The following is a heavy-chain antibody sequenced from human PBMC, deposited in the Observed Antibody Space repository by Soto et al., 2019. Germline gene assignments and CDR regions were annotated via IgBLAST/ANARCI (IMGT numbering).Heavy chain of an antibody. CDR3: ARFYDFWSGPTGYGMDV. V-gene: IGHV1-8*01. J-gene: IGHJ6*02. CDR1: GYTFTSYD. CDR2: MNPNSGNT. Sequence: GASVKVSCKASGYTFTSYDINWVRQGTGQGLEWMGWMNPNSGNTGYAQKFQGRVTMTRNTSISTAYMELSSLRSEDTAVYYCARFYDFWSGPTGYGMDVWGQGTTVTVSS. D-gene: IGHD3-3*01.